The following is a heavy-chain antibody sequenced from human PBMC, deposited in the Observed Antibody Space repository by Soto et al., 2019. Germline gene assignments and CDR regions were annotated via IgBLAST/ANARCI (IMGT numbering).Heavy chain of an antibody. J-gene: IGHJ5*02. CDR1: GGSISSGGYY. CDR3: ATYGSGTYKPTTFDP. Sequence: SETLSLTCTVSGGSISSGGYYWSWIRQHPGKGLEWIGYIYYSGSTYYNPSLKSRVTISVDTSKNQFSLKLSSVTAADTAVYYCATYGSGTYKPTTFDPWGQGTLVTVSS. V-gene: IGHV4-31*03. D-gene: IGHD3-10*01. CDR2: IYYSGST.